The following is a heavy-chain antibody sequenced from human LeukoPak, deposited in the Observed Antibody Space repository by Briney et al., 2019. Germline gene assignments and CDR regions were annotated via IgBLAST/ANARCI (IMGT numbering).Heavy chain of an antibody. CDR3: ARDGGDGYSYYFDC. D-gene: IGHD5-24*01. J-gene: IGHJ4*02. V-gene: IGHV3-74*01. CDR1: GVSFSRYW. CDR2: INSDGSDT. Sequence: GGSLRLSCAASGVSFSRYWMHWVPQAPGKGLEWVSRINSDGSDTTYADSVKGRFTISGDDAKSTLYLQLNSLRAEDTAVYYCARDGGDGYSYYFDCGGRGSLVTVSS.